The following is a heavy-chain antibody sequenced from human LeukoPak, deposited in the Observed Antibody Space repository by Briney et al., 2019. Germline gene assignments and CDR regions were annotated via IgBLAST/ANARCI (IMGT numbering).Heavy chain of an antibody. CDR1: GFTFSSYS. J-gene: IGHJ4*02. CDR3: ARDVVRGAARASDGY. V-gene: IGHV3-21*01. Sequence: GGSLRLSCAASGFTFSSYSMNWVRQAPGKGLEWVSSISSSSSYIYYADSVKGRFTISRDNAKNSLYLQMNSLRAEDTAVYYCARDVVRGAARASDGYWGQGTLVTVSS. D-gene: IGHD3-10*01. CDR2: ISSSSSYI.